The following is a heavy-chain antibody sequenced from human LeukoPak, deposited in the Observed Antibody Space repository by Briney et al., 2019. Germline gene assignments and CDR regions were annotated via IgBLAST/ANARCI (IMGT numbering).Heavy chain of an antibody. CDR3: AKGHGSSGWFGY. V-gene: IGHV4-34*01. Sequence: SETLSLTCAVYGGSFSGYYWSWIRQPPGKGLEWIGEINHSGSTNYNPSLKSRVTISVDTSKNQFSLKLSSVTAADTAVYYCAKGHGSSGWFGYWGQGTLVTVSS. D-gene: IGHD6-19*01. CDR1: GGSFSGYY. J-gene: IGHJ4*02. CDR2: INHSGST.